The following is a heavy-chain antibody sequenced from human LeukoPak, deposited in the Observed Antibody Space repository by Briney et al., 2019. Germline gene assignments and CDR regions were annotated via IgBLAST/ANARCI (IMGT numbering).Heavy chain of an antibody. CDR2: INSDGSST. CDR1: GFTFTDFY. Sequence: GGSLRLSCAASGFTFTDFYMSWVRQAPGKGLVWVSRINSDGSSTSYADSVKGRFTISRDNAKNTLYLQMNSLRAEDTAVYYCASFGSSSWYDYWGQGTLVTVSS. D-gene: IGHD6-13*01. V-gene: IGHV3-74*01. CDR3: ASFGSSSWYDY. J-gene: IGHJ4*02.